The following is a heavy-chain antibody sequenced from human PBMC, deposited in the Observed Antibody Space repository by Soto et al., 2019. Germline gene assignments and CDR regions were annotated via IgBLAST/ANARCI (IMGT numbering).Heavy chain of an antibody. J-gene: IGHJ4*02. V-gene: IGHV4-59*06. D-gene: IGHD2-15*01. CDR3: ARVRIPHCSGGSCYSGSDYYSDY. Sequence: PSETLSLTCTVSGDSISTYYWSWIRQHPGKGLEWIGYIYYSGSTYYNPSLKSRVTISVDTSKNQFSLKLSSVTAADTAVYYCARVRIPHCSGGSCYSGSDYYSDYWGQGTLVTVSS. CDR2: IYYSGST. CDR1: GDSISTYY.